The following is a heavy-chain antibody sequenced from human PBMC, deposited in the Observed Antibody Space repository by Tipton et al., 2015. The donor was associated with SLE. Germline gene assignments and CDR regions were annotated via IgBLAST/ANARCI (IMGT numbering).Heavy chain of an antibody. D-gene: IGHD3-22*01. CDR2: IYYSGST. Sequence: TLSLTCTVSGGSISNYYWSWIRQPPGKGLEWIGYIYYSGSTNYNPSLKSRVTISVDKSKNQFSLKLTSVTAADTAVYFCARGLDSNPYGMEVWGQGPTVTVFS. J-gene: IGHJ6*02. V-gene: IGHV4-59*01. CDR1: GGSISNYY. CDR3: ARGLDSNPYGMEV.